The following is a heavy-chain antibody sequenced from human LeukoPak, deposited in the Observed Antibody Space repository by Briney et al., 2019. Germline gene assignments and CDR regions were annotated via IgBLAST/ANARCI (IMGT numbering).Heavy chain of an antibody. CDR2: IRYDGSKK. J-gene: IGHJ6*04. CDR1: GFTFNNYW. CDR3: AELGITMIGGV. Sequence: GGSLRLSCVASGFTFNNYWMSWVRQAPGKGLEWVAFIRYDGSKKYYADSVKGRFTISRDNAKNSLYLQMNSLRAEDTAVYYCAELGITMIGGVWGKGTTVTISS. V-gene: IGHV3-30*02. D-gene: IGHD3-10*02.